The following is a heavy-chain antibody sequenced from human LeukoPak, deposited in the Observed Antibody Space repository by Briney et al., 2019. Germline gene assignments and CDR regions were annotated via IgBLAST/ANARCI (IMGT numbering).Heavy chain of an antibody. D-gene: IGHD4-17*01. CDR2: INQDGSEI. CDR1: GFTFSRFR. J-gene: IGHJ4*02. Sequence: GESLRLSCAASGFTFSRFRLSWVRQPPGKGLEWVANINQDGSEIYYVDSVKGRFTVSTDNAHRSLYLQMNSLRVEDTAVYYCATDDYGPAGYGGQGTLVTVSS. V-gene: IGHV3-7*01. CDR3: ATDDYGPAGY.